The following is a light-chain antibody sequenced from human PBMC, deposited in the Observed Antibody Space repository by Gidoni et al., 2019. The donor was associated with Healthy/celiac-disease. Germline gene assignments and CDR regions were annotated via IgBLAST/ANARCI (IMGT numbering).Light chain of an antibody. V-gene: IGKV3-20*01. CDR2: GAS. CDR1: QSVSSSY. Sequence: DIVLTQSPGTLSLSPGERATLSCSASQSVSSSYLAWYQQKPGQAPRLLIYGASSRATGIPDRFSGSGSGTDFTLTISRLEPEDFAVYYCQQYGSSPPVTFGQXTKLEIK. J-gene: IGKJ2*01. CDR3: QQYGSSPPVT.